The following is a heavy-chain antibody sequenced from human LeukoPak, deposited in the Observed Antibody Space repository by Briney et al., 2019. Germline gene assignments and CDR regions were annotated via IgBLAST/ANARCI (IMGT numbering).Heavy chain of an antibody. J-gene: IGHJ4*02. CDR1: GGSISSSSYY. D-gene: IGHD5-18*01. CDR2: IYYSGST. Sequence: SETLSLTCTVSGGSISSSSYYWGWIRQPPGKGLEWIGSIYYSGSTNYNPSLKSRVTISVDTSKNQFSLKLSSVTAADTAVYYCARVGSYGTGFDYWGQGTLVTVSS. V-gene: IGHV4-39*07. CDR3: ARVGSYGTGFDY.